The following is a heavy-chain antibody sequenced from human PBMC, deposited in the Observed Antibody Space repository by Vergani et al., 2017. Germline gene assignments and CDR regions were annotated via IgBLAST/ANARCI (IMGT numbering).Heavy chain of an antibody. V-gene: IGHV3-30*02. Sequence: QVQLVESGGGVVQPGGSLRLSCAASGFTFSSYGMQWVRQGPGKGLELVAFIRYDGSNKYYADSVKGRFTISRDNSKNTLYLKMNSLRAEDTAVYYCAKDLDDILTGPFDYWGQGTLVTVSS. CDR2: IRYDGSNK. CDR1: GFTFSSYG. D-gene: IGHD3-9*01. J-gene: IGHJ4*02. CDR3: AKDLDDILTGPFDY.